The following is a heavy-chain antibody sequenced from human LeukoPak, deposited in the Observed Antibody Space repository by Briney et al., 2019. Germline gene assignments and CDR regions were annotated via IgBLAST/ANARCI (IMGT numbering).Heavy chain of an antibody. J-gene: IGHJ3*02. V-gene: IGHV4-38-2*01. CDR2: IYHSGST. Sequence: SETLSLTCAVSGYSISSGYYWGWIRQPPGKGLEWIGCIYHSGSTYYNPSLKSRVTISVDTSKNQFSLKLSSVTAADTAVYYCARQLYEIDIWGQGTMVTVSS. CDR1: GYSISSGYY. CDR3: ARQLYEIDI. D-gene: IGHD2-2*02.